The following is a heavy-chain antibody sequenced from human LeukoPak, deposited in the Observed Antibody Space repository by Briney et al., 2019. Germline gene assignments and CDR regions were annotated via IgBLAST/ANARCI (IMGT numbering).Heavy chain of an antibody. J-gene: IGHJ6*03. CDR1: GGSFSGYY. Sequence: SETLSLTCAVYGGSFSGYYWTWIRQPPGKGLEWIGYVDHTGSTNFNPSLNGRVSISRDTSKNLFSLRLRSVTAADTAVYFCARGRVSSSTWFSTYYYYFYMDVWGKGTTVTVSS. D-gene: IGHD3-10*01. V-gene: IGHV4-59*01. CDR2: VDHTGST. CDR3: ARGRVSSSTWFSTYYYYFYMDV.